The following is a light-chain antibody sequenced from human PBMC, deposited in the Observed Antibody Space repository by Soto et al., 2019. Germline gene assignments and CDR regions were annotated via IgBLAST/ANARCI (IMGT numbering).Light chain of an antibody. J-gene: IGKJ2*01. CDR1: QSVSRSY. CDR2: IAS. V-gene: IGKV3-20*01. CDR3: QQYGSSPYT. Sequence: EVVLTQSPGTLSLSPGERATLSCRASQSVSRSYLAWYQQKPGQAPRLLIYIASSRATGIPDRFSGSGSGADLTLTISRLGPEDFAMDYCQQYGSSPYTFGQGTKLEIK.